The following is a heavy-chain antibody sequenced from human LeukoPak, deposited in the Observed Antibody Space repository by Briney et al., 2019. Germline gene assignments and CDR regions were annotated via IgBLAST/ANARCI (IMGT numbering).Heavy chain of an antibody. CDR3: ARFQVASYTFDY. CDR2: IYYSGST. V-gene: IGHV4-59*01. Sequence: PSETLSLTCTVSGGSISSYYWSWIRQPPGKGLEWIGYIYYSGSTNYNPSLKSRVTISVDTSKNQFSLKLSSVTAADTAVHYCARFQVASYTFDYWGQGTLVTVSS. D-gene: IGHD4-11*01. J-gene: IGHJ4*02. CDR1: GGSISSYY.